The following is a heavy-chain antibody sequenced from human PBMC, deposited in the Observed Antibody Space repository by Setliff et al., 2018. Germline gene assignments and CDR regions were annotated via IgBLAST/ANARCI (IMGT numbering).Heavy chain of an antibody. D-gene: IGHD7-27*01. CDR2: IHDSGNPT. J-gene: IGHJ4*02. CDR1: GFTFSNYY. Sequence: PGGSLRLSCAASGFTFSNYYMTWIRQAPGKGLEWISYIHDSGNPTYYADSVKGRFTASRDNARDSLYLQMNSLRVEDTAVYYCIDGRNRAWGVYWGQGTLVTVSS. CDR3: IDGRNRAWGVY. V-gene: IGHV3-11*04.